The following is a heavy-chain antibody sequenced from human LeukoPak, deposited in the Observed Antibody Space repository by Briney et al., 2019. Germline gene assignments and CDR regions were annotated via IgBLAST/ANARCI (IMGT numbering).Heavy chain of an antibody. J-gene: IGHJ4*02. Sequence: RASVKVSCKASGYTFTSYGISWVRQAPGQGLEWMGWISAYNGNTNYAQKLQGGVTMTTDTSTSTAYMELRSLRSDHTAVYYCARDRCSSTSCYLDYWGQGTLVTVSS. D-gene: IGHD2-2*01. CDR2: ISAYNGNT. CDR1: GYTFTSYG. CDR3: ARDRCSSTSCYLDY. V-gene: IGHV1-18*04.